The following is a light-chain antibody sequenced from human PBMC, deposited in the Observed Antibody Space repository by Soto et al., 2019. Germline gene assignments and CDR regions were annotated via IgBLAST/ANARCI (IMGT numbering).Light chain of an antibody. CDR3: HQHNNRPPA. V-gene: IGKV3-15*01. Sequence: ESSGDRVTLKCRAGQGVTTNFAWYQQKSGQSPRLLIYDVSTRATGVPARFSGTGSETDFTLTNSGQQCDHSAVYFSHQHNNRPPAFGQGTRLEIK. J-gene: IGKJ5*01. CDR1: QGVTTN. CDR2: DVS.